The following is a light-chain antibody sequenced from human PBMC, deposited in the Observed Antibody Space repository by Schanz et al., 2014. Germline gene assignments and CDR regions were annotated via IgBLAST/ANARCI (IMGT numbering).Light chain of an antibody. J-gene: IGLJ3*02. Sequence: QSALTQPRSVSGSPGQSVTISCTGTSSDVGAYNYVSWYQQHPVKAPKLLIHDVNKRPSGVPDRFSGSKSGNTASLTISGLQAEDEADYYCSSYTTTTWRVFGGGTKLTVL. V-gene: IGLV2-11*01. CDR1: SSDVGAYNY. CDR2: DVN. CDR3: SSYTTTTWRV.